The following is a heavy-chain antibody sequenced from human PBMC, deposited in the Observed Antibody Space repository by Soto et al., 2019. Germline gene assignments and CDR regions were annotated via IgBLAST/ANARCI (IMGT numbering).Heavy chain of an antibody. J-gene: IGHJ5*01. D-gene: IGHD2-21*01. Sequence: QVHLQQWGTGLLKPSETLSLHCAVYGESLRGYYWSWIRQTPAMGREWSGEINHRGTTNHDTSLKSRAIIFIDTSKNLVSLRLNYVTAADPPVYYCARGCPRSILSTSLTTSYWFDCWGQGTRVNVSS. CDR3: ARGCPRSILSTSLTTSYWFDC. CDR2: INHRGTT. V-gene: IGHV4-34*04. CDR1: GESLRGYY.